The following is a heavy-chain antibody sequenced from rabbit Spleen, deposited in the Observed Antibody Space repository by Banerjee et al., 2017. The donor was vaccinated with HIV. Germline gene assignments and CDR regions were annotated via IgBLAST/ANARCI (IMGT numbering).Heavy chain of an antibody. D-gene: IGHD6-1*01. CDR1: GFSFSSRYC. CDR3: ARGYTYSYVGVAYVTDYFNL. Sequence: QSLEESGGDLVKPGASLTLTCIASGFSFSSRYCVCWVRQAPGKGLEWIACIYAGSGGTTYYASWAKGRFTVSKASSTTVTRQMTSLTAADTATYFCARGYTYSYVGVAYVTDYFNLWGPGTLVTVS. CDR2: IYAGSGGTT. J-gene: IGHJ4*01. V-gene: IGHV1S40*01.